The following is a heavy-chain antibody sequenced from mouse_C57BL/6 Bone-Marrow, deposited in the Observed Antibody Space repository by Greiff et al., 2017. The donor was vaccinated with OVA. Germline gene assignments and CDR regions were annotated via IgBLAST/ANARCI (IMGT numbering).Heavy chain of an antibody. CDR2: INPNNGGT. J-gene: IGHJ4*01. CDR3: ARWGYDGSLSDY. D-gene: IGHD2-3*01. Sequence: VQLQQSGPELVKPGASVKISCKASGYTFTDYYMNWVKQSHGKSLEWIGDINPNNGGTSYNQKFKGKATLTVDKSSSTAYMELRSLTSEDSAVYYCARWGYDGSLSDYWGQGTSVTVSS. CDR1: GYTFTDYY. V-gene: IGHV1-26*01.